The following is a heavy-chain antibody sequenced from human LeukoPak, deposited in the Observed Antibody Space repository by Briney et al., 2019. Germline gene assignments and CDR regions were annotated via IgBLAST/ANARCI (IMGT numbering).Heavy chain of an antibody. D-gene: IGHD1-26*01. CDR3: ARRNSHIGSYRPSYYFDY. J-gene: IGHJ4*02. CDR2: INPSGGST. CDR1: GYAFTNYY. Sequence: ASVKVSCKSSGYAFTNYYMHWVRQAPGQGLEWMGIINPSGGSTIYAQKFQGRVTMTRDTSTSTIYMELSSPRSEDTAVYYCARRNSHIGSYRPSYYFDYWGQGTLVTVSS. V-gene: IGHV1-46*01.